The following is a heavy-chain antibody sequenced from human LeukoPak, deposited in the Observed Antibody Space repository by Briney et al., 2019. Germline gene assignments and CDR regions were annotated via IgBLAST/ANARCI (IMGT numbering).Heavy chain of an antibody. D-gene: IGHD4-11*01. V-gene: IGHV3-74*01. CDR2: INSDGSST. J-gene: IGHJ6*02. CDR1: GFTFSSYW. Sequence: PGGSLRLSCAASGFTFSSYWMHWVRHAPGKGLVWVSRINSDGSSTSYADSVKGRFTISRDNAKNTLYLQMNSLRAEDTAVYYCAREYSNRIPGSFGYYYYGMDVWGQGTTVTVSS. CDR3: AREYSNRIPGSFGYYYYGMDV.